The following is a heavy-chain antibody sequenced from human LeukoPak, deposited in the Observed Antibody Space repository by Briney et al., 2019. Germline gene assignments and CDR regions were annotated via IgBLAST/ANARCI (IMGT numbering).Heavy chain of an antibody. Sequence: PGRSLRLSCAASGFTFDDYAMHWVRQAPGKGLEWVSGISWNSGSIGYADSVKGRFTISRDNAKNTLYLHMNSLRADDTAVYYCARGLSGYASSLGYWGQGTLVTVSS. V-gene: IGHV3-9*01. CDR1: GFTFDDYA. D-gene: IGHD2-2*01. CDR2: ISWNSGSI. J-gene: IGHJ4*02. CDR3: ARGLSGYASSLGY.